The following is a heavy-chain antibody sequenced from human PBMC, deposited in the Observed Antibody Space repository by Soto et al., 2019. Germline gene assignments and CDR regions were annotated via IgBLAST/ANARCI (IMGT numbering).Heavy chain of an antibody. Sequence: PSETLSLTCTVSGGSISSSSYYWGWIRQPPGKGLEWIGSIYYSGSTYYNPSLKSRVTISVDTSKNQFSLKLSSVTAADTAVYYCAPFDWLTHYWGQGTLSPSPQ. CDR2: IYYSGST. CDR1: GGSISSSSYY. D-gene: IGHD3-9*01. CDR3: APFDWLTHY. V-gene: IGHV4-39*01. J-gene: IGHJ4*02.